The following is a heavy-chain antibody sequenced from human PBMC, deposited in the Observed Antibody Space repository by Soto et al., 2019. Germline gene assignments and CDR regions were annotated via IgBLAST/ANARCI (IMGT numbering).Heavy chain of an antibody. V-gene: IGHV3-23*01. J-gene: IGHJ6*02. D-gene: IGHD3-22*01. CDR1: GFTFSDYA. CDR3: AKSLYYYDSSGYYEGPNYGMDV. Sequence: GGSLRLSCAASGFTFSDYAMSWFRQAPGKELEWVSSISGLGGTTYYAESVKGRFTISRDNSKNTLWLQMISLRAEDTAVYYCAKSLYYYDSSGYYEGPNYGMDVWGQGTTVTVSS. CDR2: ISGLGGTT.